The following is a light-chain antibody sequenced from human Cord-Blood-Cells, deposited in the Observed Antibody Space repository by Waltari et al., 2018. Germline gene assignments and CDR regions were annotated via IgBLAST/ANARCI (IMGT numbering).Light chain of an antibody. Sequence: SALTQPACVSGARGQSIASCCTGTCSAARIYTLVSWYQHHPGKAPKLMIYEGSNGPSGVSNRFCGSKSGNTASLTICGLQAEDEADYYCCSYAASSTWVFGGGTKLTVL. V-gene: IGLV2-23*01. CDR3: CSYAASSTWV. CDR2: EGS. J-gene: IGLJ3*02. CDR1: CSAARIYTL.